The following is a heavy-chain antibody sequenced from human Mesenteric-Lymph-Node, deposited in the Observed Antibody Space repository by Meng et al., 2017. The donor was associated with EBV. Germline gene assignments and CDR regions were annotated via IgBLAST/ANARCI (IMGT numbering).Heavy chain of an antibody. D-gene: IGHD1-14*01. V-gene: IGHV1-18*01. Sequence: VKNAGAGVKDSCKASGYTFTIYGISWVRQAPGEVLEWMGWISTYNGHTNYAQKLQGRVTLTTDTSTSTDYMELKSLRSDDTAVYYGAGLSGLGRYNWFDPWGQGTLVTVSS. CDR2: ISTYNGHT. J-gene: IGHJ5*02. CDR1: GYTFTIYG. CDR3: AGLSGLGRYNWFDP.